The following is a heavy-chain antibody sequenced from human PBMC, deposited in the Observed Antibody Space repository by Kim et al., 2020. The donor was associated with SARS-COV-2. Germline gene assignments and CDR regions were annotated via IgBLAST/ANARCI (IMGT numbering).Heavy chain of an antibody. J-gene: IGHJ4*02. Sequence: SGPTLVNPTQTLTLTCTFSGFSLSTSGVGVGWIRQPPGKALEWLALIYWDDDKRYSPSLKSRLTITKDTSKNQVVLTMTNMDPVDTATYYCAHRPHIGGYNDGDYFDYWGEGTLVTVSS. V-gene: IGHV2-5*02. CDR2: IYWDDDK. CDR3: AHRPHIGGYNDGDYFDY. D-gene: IGHD5-12*01. CDR1: GFSLSTSGVG.